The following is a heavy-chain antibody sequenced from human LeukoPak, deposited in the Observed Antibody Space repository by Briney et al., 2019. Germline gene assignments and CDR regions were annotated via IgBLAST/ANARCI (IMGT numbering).Heavy chain of an antibody. CDR3: ARDSPPYDRGDR. CDR1: AFTFRNYA. Sequence: GESLKISCAASAFTFRNYAIHWVRPAPGKGLEWVAVISYDGSNKFYADSVKGRFTISRDSSNYTLYLQMNSLRVEDTAVYYCARDSPPYDRGDRWGQGTLVTVSS. CDR2: ISYDGSNK. V-gene: IGHV3-30*04. J-gene: IGHJ4*02. D-gene: IGHD5-12*01.